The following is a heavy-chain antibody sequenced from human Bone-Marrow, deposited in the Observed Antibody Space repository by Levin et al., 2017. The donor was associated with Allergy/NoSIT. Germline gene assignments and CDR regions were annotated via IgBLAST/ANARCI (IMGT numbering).Heavy chain of an antibody. CDR3: ARDPLDYGTNSGNY. J-gene: IGHJ4*02. CDR2: IYHGGRT. D-gene: IGHD4-17*01. V-gene: IGHV4-4*02. CDR1: GGSISSSTW. Sequence: GSLRLSCTVSGGSISSSTWWSWVRQSPGKGLEWIGEIYHGGRTNYNPSLKSRVSMSVDKLKSQFSLKLSSVTAADTAVYYCARDPLDYGTNSGNYWGQGTLVTVSS.